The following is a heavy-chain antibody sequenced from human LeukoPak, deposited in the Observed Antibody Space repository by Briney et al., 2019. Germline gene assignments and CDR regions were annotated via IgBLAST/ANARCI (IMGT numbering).Heavy chain of an antibody. CDR1: GGTFSSYA. J-gene: IGHJ4*02. D-gene: IGHD3-22*01. V-gene: IGHV1-69*05. CDR3: ARETDYYDSSGYAGLWY. CDR2: IIPIFGTA. Sequence: SVKVSCKASGGTFSSYAISLVRQAPGQGLEWMGRIIPIFGTANYAQKFQGRVTITTDESTSTAYMELSSLRSEDTAVYYCARETDYYDSSGYAGLWYWGQGTLVTVSS.